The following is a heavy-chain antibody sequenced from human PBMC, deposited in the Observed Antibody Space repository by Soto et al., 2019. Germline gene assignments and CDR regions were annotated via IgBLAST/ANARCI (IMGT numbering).Heavy chain of an antibody. D-gene: IGHD3-10*01. CDR1: RFSFHSYG. CDR3: TTGTAVGSRWFGLHPLGPFDY. V-gene: IGHV3-30*03. J-gene: IGHJ4*02. Sequence: VQQVESGGGVVQPGRSLRLSCTVSRFSFHSYGMHWVRQAPGKGLEWVAVISYDGSNKYYADSVKGRFTISRDNSKKTLYLQMNSLIPEDTAVYYCTTGTAVGSRWFGLHPLGPFDYWGQGTLVTVSS. CDR2: ISYDGSNK.